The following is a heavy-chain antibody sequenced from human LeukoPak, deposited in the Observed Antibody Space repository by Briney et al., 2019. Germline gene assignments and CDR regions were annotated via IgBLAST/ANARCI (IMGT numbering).Heavy chain of an antibody. CDR1: GGSISSSSYY. D-gene: IGHD2-2*01. CDR2: IYYSGST. Sequence: SETLSLTCTVSGGSISSSSYYWGWIRQPPGKGLEWIGGIYYSGSTYYNPSLKSRVTISVDTSKNQFSLKLGSVTAADTAVYYCARQLGYCSSTSCYADKVDYWGQGTLVTVSS. V-gene: IGHV4-39*01. J-gene: IGHJ4*02. CDR3: ARQLGYCSSTSCYADKVDY.